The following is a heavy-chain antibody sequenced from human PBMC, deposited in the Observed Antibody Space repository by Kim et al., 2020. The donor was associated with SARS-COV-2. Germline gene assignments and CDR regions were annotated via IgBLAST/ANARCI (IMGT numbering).Heavy chain of an antibody. Sequence: GGSLRLSCAASGFTFSSYWMHWVRQAPGKGLVWVSRINSDGSSTSYADSVKGRFTISRDNAKNTLYLQMNSLRAEDTAVYYCARGVGRSDYGDYEPTYYFDYWGQGTLVTVSS. D-gene: IGHD4-17*01. CDR2: INSDGSST. CDR1: GFTFSSYW. J-gene: IGHJ4*02. CDR3: ARGVGRSDYGDYEPTYYFDY. V-gene: IGHV3-74*01.